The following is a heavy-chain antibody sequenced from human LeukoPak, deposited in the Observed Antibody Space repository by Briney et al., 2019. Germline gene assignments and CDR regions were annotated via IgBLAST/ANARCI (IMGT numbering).Heavy chain of an antibody. V-gene: IGHV4-34*01. J-gene: IGHJ3*02. CDR2: INHSGST. CDR3: AREKRYDFWSAAGAFDI. Sequence: PSETLSLTCAVYGGSFSGYYWSWIRQPPGKGLEWIGEINHSGSTNYNPSLKSRVTISVDTSKNQFSLKLSSVTAADTAVYYCAREKRYDFWSAAGAFDIWGQGTMVTVSS. D-gene: IGHD3-3*01. CDR1: GGSFSGYY.